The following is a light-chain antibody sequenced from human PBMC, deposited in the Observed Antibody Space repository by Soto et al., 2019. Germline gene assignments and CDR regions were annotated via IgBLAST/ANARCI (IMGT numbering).Light chain of an antibody. CDR2: YDD. CDR1: NVGNKA. CDR3: AIWDDSVDGWV. J-gene: IGLJ3*02. Sequence: QSVLTQPPSVSEAPGQRVTISCSGSNVGNKAVNWYQRLPGKAPKLLLYYDDMLSSGVSDRFSGSKSGTSASLAISGLQNDDDGDYYCAIWDDSVDGWVFGGGTKLTVL. V-gene: IGLV1-36*01.